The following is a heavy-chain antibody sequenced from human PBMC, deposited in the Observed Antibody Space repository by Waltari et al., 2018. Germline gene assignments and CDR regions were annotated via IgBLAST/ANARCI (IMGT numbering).Heavy chain of an antibody. Sequence: EEKVVESGGGLVQPGGSLRLSCAAAGLTFSSYEMNWVRQPPGKGLEWVSYISSSGSTIYYADSVKGRFTISRDNAKNSLYLQMNSLRAEDTAVYYCARLGVEMADYAFDIWGQGTMVTVSS. V-gene: IGHV3-48*03. CDR1: GLTFSSYE. J-gene: IGHJ3*02. CDR2: ISSSGSTI. CDR3: ARLGVEMADYAFDI. D-gene: IGHD3-16*01.